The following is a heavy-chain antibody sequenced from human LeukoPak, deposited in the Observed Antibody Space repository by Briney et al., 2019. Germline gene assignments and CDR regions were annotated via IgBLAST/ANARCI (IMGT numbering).Heavy chain of an antibody. CDR3: ARLRLRYTRNGDSTSYEVFDI. J-gene: IGHJ3*02. D-gene: IGHD2-21*01. CDR2: INHSGST. V-gene: IGHV4-34*01. Sequence: PSETLSLTCAVYGGSFSGYYWSWIRQPPGKGLEWIGEINHSGSTNYNPSLKSRVTISVDTSKNQFSLKLSSVTAADTAVYYCARLRLRYTRNGDSTSYEVFDIWGQGTVVTVSS. CDR1: GGSFSGYY.